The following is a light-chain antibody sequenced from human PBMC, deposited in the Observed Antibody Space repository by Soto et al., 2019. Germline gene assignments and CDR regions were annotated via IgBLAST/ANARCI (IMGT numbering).Light chain of an antibody. J-gene: IGKJ2*01. CDR1: QAVSSY. CDR3: LQYSTWPPLYT. Sequence: EIVMTQSPAALSVSLGERVSLTCRACQAVSSYLAWYQQKPGQAPRLHISDASTRATDIPDRFSGSGSGTDFTLTISSLQSSDLAVYYCLQYSTWPPLYTFGQGTKLEIK. V-gene: IGKV3-15*01. CDR2: DAS.